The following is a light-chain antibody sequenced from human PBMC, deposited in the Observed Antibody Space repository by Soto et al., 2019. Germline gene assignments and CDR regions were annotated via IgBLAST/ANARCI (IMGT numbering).Light chain of an antibody. CDR2: DVN. CDR1: SSDIGGYDY. CDR3: TSYASGSSHVV. J-gene: IGLJ2*01. Sequence: QSALTQPASVSGSPGQSITLSCTGTSSDIGGYDYVSWYQRHPGKAPKLIIYDVNNRPSGLSNRFSGSKSGNTASLTISGLQAEDEADYYYTSYASGSSHVVFGGGTKPTVL. V-gene: IGLV2-14*01.